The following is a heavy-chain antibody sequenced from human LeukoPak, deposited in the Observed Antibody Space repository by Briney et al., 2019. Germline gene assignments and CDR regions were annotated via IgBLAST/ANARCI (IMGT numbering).Heavy chain of an antibody. CDR3: AKLLVAAGTGD. Sequence: PGGSLRLSCTTAEFTFSMYPMSWVRQAPGKGLEWVSSISASDGSTYYADSVRGRFTISRDNSKKTLYLQMNSLRVEDTAVYYCAKLLVAAGTGDWGQGTLVTVSS. V-gene: IGHV3-23*01. CDR2: ISASDGST. J-gene: IGHJ4*02. D-gene: IGHD6-13*01. CDR1: EFTFSMYP.